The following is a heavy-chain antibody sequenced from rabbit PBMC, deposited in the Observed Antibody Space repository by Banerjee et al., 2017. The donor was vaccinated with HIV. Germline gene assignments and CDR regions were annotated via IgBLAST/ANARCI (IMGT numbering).Heavy chain of an antibody. D-gene: IGHD4-2*01. CDR2: IYTGDGNT. CDR3: ARSYAGYADTSLNL. Sequence: QEQLKETGGGLLQPGGSLTLSCKGSGFTISRYGVSWVRQAPGKGLEWIGCIYTGDGNTYYASWAKGRFTISKTSSTTVTLQMTTLTAADTATYFCARSYAGYADTSLNLWGPGTLVTVS. V-gene: IGHV1S39*01. J-gene: IGHJ4*01. CDR1: GFTISRYG.